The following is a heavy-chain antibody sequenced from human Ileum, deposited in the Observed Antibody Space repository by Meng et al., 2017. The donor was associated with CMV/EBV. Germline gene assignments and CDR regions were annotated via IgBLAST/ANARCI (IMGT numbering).Heavy chain of an antibody. CDR2: INNRGST. V-gene: IGHV4-34*01. D-gene: IGHD3-3*01. J-gene: IGHJ4*02. CDR3: ARASPQRRFLSY. CDR1: KSAFSDYY. Sequence: QRELEEWGAGQLKPSETLALVCAVHKSAFSDYYWTWIRQSPGKGLEWIGEINNRGSTNYNPSLKSRVTISIDTSRNQFSLKLTSMTAADTAVYYCARASPQRRFLSYWGQGTLVTVSS.